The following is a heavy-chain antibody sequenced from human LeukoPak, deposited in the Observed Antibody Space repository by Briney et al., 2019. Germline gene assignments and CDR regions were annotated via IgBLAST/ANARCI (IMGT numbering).Heavy chain of an antibody. V-gene: IGHV4-30-4*01. Sequence: SETLSLTCTVSGGSISSGDNYWSWIRQPPGKGLEWIGYIYYSGSTYYTPSLKSRASISVDTSKNQFSLKLSSVTAADTAVSYCARGGYYFDYWGQGTLVTVSS. CDR2: IYYSGST. CDR1: GGSISSGDNY. J-gene: IGHJ4*02. D-gene: IGHD6-25*01. CDR3: ARGGYYFDY.